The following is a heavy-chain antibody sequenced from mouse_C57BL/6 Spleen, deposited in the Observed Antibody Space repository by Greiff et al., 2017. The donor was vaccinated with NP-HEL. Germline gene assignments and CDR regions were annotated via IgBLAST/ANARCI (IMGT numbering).Heavy chain of an antibody. CDR2: ISNGGGST. CDR3: ARLLRTGYFDV. CDR1: GFTFSDYY. D-gene: IGHD1-1*01. V-gene: IGHV5-12*01. Sequence: DVKLVESGGGLVQPGGSLKLSCAASGFTFSDYYMYWVRQTPEKRLEWVAYISNGGGSTYYPDTVKGRFTISRDNAKNTLYLQLSRLKSEDTAMYYCARLLRTGYFDVWGTGTTVTVSS. J-gene: IGHJ1*03.